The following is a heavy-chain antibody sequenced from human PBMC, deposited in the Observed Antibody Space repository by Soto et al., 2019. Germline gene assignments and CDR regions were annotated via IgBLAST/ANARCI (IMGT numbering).Heavy chain of an antibody. Sequence: QVQLQESGPGLVKPSETLSLTCTVSGGSISSSYWSWILQPPGKGLEWVVDLYYSGSTNYNPSLKRRVTISEDTSRSHFSLKLSSETAADTAVYYCARGGEDGDDDGWFDPWGQGTLVTVSS. CDR2: LYYSGST. V-gene: IGHV4-59*01. CDR3: ARGGEDGDDDGWFDP. CDR1: GGSISSSY. J-gene: IGHJ5*02. D-gene: IGHD4-17*01.